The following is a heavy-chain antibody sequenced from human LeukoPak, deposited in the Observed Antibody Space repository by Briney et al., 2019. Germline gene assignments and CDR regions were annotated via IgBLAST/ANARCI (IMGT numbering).Heavy chain of an antibody. Sequence: SETLSLTCTVSSGSISSYYWSWIRQPPGKGLEWIGYIYYSGSTNYNPSLKSRVTISVDTSRNQFSLKLSSVTAADTAVYYCARDLGFDPWGQGTLATVSS. CDR2: IYYSGST. J-gene: IGHJ5*02. CDR3: ARDLGFDP. V-gene: IGHV4-59*01. CDR1: SGSISSYY.